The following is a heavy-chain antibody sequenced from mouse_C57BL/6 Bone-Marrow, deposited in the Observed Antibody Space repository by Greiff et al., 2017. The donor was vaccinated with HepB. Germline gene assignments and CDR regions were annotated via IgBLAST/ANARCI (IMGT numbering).Heavy chain of an antibody. D-gene: IGHD1-1*01. Sequence: VQLQQSGAELVRPGASVTLSCKASGYTFTDYEMHWVKQTPVHGLEWIGAIEPETGGTAYNQKFKGKAILTADKSSSTAYMELRSLTSEDSAVYYCTTVTAVVEAYWGQGTLVTVSA. J-gene: IGHJ3*01. V-gene: IGHV1-15*01. CDR2: IEPETGGT. CDR1: GYTFTDYE. CDR3: TTVTAVVEAY.